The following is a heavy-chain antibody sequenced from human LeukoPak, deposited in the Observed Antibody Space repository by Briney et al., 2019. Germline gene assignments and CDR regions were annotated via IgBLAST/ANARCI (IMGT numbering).Heavy chain of an antibody. D-gene: IGHD3-16*02. CDR2: ISSSGSTI. V-gene: IGHV3-11*01. CDR3: ARVTFGEVIVYYYYMDV. J-gene: IGHJ6*03. CDR1: GFTFSDYY. Sequence: GGSLRLSCAASGFTFSDYYMSWIRQAPGKGLEWVSYISSSGSTIYYADSVKGRFTISRDNAKNSLYLQMNSLRAEDTAVYYCARVTFGEVIVYYYYMDVWGKGTTVTISS.